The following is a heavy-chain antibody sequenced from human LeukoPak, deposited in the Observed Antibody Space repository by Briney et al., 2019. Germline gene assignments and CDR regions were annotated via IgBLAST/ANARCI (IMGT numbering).Heavy chain of an antibody. CDR3: ARVAAGYSVNYFDY. CDR1: EFAFSTYN. J-gene: IGHJ4*02. D-gene: IGHD4-23*01. CDR2: ISTGSSTT. V-gene: IGHV3-48*01. Sequence: GGSLGLSCAASEFAFSTYNMNWVRQAPGKGLEWVSYISTGSSTTYYADSVKGRFTISRDNVENSLYLQMNSLRGEDTAVYYCARVAAGYSVNYFDYWGQGTLVAVSS.